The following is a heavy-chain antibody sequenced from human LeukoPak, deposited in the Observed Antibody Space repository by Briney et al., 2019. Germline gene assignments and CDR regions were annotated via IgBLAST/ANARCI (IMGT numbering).Heavy chain of an antibody. CDR1: GGSISSGGYY. V-gene: IGHV4-61*08. J-gene: IGHJ3*02. Sequence: KLPETLSLTCTVSGGSISSGGYYWSWIRQHPGKGLEWIGYIYYSGSTNCNPSLKSRVTISVDTSKNQFSLKLSSVTAADTAVYYCARETFSLFFDIWGQGTMVTVSS. CDR3: ARETFSLFFDI. CDR2: IYYSGST.